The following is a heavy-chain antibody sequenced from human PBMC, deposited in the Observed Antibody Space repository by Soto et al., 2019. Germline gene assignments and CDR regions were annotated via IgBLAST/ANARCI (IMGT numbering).Heavy chain of an antibody. CDR2: INKDGSVT. J-gene: IGHJ4*02. CDR3: ARDISNGYYSY. Sequence: GVSLGRSFTASGETLGNYWMHWVRQIPGKGLVWVSRINKDGSVTNYAESVTGRFTISRDNAKNTLFLRMNSLRADDTAVYYCARDISNGYYSYWGQRTLVTVSS. V-gene: IGHV3-74*01. CDR1: GETLGNYW. D-gene: IGHD5-12*01.